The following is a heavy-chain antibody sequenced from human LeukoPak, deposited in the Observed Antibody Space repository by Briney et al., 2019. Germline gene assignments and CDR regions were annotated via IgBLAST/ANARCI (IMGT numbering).Heavy chain of an antibody. CDR1: GFTFRNYA. V-gene: IGHV3-23*01. CDR3: ARVGMATIDY. J-gene: IGHJ4*02. Sequence: GGSLRLSCAAPGFTFRNYAMNWVRQAPGKGLEWVSGISGSGVSTYYADSVKGRFTISRDNSKNTVYLQMNSLRAEDTAVYYCARVGMATIDYWGQGTLVTVSS. CDR2: ISGSGVST. D-gene: IGHD5-24*01.